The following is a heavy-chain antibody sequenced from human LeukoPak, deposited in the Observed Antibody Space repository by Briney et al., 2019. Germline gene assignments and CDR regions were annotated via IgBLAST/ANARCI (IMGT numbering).Heavy chain of an antibody. J-gene: IGHJ4*02. D-gene: IGHD2-15*01. CDR1: GYTFSNYG. Sequence: ASVKVSCKASGYTFSNYGITWVRQAPGQGLEWMGWISAHNGNTKYAQNLQGRATMTTDTSTSTAYMELRRLTSDDTAVYYCARGSYCSGGNCYSGAGDYWGQGTLVSVSS. V-gene: IGHV1-18*01. CDR2: ISAHNGNT. CDR3: ARGSYCSGGNCYSGAGDY.